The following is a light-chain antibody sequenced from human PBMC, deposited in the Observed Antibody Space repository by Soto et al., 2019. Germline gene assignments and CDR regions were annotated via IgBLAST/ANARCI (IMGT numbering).Light chain of an antibody. CDR2: EVS. V-gene: IGLV2-14*01. CDR3: SSYTTSSTPYV. Sequence: QSALTQPASVSGSPGQSITISCTGTSSDVGAYNYVSWYQQHPGKAPKVMIYEVSNRPSGVSNRFSGSKSGDTASLTISGLQAEDEADYYCSSYTTSSTPYVFGTGTK. J-gene: IGLJ1*01. CDR1: SSDVGAYNY.